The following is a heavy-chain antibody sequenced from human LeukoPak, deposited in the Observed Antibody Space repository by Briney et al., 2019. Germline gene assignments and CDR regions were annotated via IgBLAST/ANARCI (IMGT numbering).Heavy chain of an antibody. CDR2: ITASGTAM. J-gene: IGHJ6*02. V-gene: IGHV3-48*01. CDR3: AKGRYGMDV. CDR1: GFTFSSYS. Sequence: GGSLRLSCAASGFTFSSYSMNWVRQAPGKGLEWVSHITASGTAMFYADSVKGRFTISRDNAKNSLYLQMNSLRAEDTAVYYCAKGRYGMDVWGQGTTVTVSS.